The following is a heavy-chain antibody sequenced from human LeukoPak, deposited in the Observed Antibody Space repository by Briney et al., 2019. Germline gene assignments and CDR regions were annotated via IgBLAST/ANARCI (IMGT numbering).Heavy chain of an antibody. Sequence: GGSLRLSCVASGFTFSDYYMSWVRQAPGKGLEWLSYISSTGSTIYYADSVRGRFTISRDNAKNSLYLQMNSLRDEDTAVYYCARDKIVGATNFDYWGQGTLVTVSS. J-gene: IGHJ4*02. CDR1: GFTFSDYY. D-gene: IGHD1-26*01. V-gene: IGHV3-11*04. CDR2: ISSTGSTI. CDR3: ARDKIVGATNFDY.